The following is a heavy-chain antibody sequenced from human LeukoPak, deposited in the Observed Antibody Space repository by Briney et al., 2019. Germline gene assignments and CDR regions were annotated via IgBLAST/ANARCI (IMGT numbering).Heavy chain of an antibody. V-gene: IGHV4-34*01. Sequence: SETLSLTCAVYGGSFSGYYWSWIRQPPGKGLEWIGEINHSGSTNYNPSLKSRVTMSVDTSKNQFSLELSSVTAADTAVYYCARGDSDGYTLYYFDYWGQGTLVTVSS. CDR3: ARGDSDGYTLYYFDY. D-gene: IGHD5-24*01. CDR2: INHSGST. J-gene: IGHJ4*02. CDR1: GGSFSGYY.